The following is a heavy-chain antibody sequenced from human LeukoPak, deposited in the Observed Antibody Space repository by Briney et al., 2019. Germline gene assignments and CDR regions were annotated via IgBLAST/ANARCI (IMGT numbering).Heavy chain of an antibody. CDR2: KDYRSKWYN. CDR1: GDSVSSNTAA. D-gene: IGHD5-12*01. J-gene: IGHJ6*02. CDR3: ARGVQSGAATILADYGMDV. Sequence: SQTLSLTCGLSGDSVSSNTAAWNWIRQSPSRGLEWLGRKDYRSKWYNNYAVSVKSRITINPDTSKNQFSLQLNSVTPEDTAVYYCARGVQSGAATILADYGMDVWGQGTTVTVS. V-gene: IGHV6-1*01.